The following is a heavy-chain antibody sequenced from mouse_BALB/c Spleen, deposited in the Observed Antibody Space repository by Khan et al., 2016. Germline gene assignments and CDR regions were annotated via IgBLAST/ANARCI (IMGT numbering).Heavy chain of an antibody. V-gene: IGHV1-54*01. CDR3: ARLPAWFAY. CDR2: INPGSGGT. J-gene: IGHJ3*01. CDR1: GYAFTNYL. Sequence: QVQLQQSGAELVRPGTSVKVSCKASGYAFTNYLIEWVKQRPGQGLEWIGVINPGSGGTNYNETFKGKATLTADKSSSTAYMQLNSLTSDDSAVYFCARLPAWFAYWGQGTLVTVSA.